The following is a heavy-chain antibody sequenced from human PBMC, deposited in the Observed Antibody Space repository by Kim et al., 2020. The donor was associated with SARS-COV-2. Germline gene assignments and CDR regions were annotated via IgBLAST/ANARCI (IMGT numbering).Heavy chain of an antibody. CDR1: GFTFSNAW. CDR3: TTRKAAAGDEAFDY. CDR2: IKSKTDGGTT. D-gene: IGHD6-13*01. J-gene: IGHJ4*02. V-gene: IGHV3-15*01. Sequence: GGSLRLSCAASGFTFSNAWMSWVRQAPGKGLEWVGRIKSKTDGGTTDYAAPVKGRFTISRDDSKNTLYMQMNSLKTEDTAVYYCTTRKAAAGDEAFDYWGQGTLVTVSS.